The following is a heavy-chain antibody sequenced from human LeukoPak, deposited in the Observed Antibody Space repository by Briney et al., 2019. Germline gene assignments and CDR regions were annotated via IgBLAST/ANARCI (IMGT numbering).Heavy chain of an antibody. CDR2: ISSSSSTI. V-gene: IGHV3-48*02. J-gene: IGHJ6*02. CDR3: ASLYNWNYVELPTDV. D-gene: IGHD1-7*01. CDR1: GFTFSSYS. Sequence: GGSLRLSCAASGFTFSSYSMNWVRQAPGKGLEWVSYISSSSSTIYYADSVKGRFTISRDNAKNSLYLQMNSLREEDTAVYYCASLYNWNYVELPTDVWGQGTTVTVSS.